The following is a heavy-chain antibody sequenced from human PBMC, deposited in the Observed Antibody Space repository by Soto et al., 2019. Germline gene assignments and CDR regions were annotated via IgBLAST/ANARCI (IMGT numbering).Heavy chain of an antibody. CDR2: IWYDGSNK. V-gene: IGHV3-33*01. CDR3: AREDEMATTPLYYYGMDV. CDR1: GFTFSSYG. D-gene: IGHD5-12*01. J-gene: IGHJ6*02. Sequence: QVQLVESGGGVVQPGRSLRLSCAASGFTFSSYGMHWVRQAPGKGLEWVAVIWYDGSNKYYADSVKGRFTISRDNSKNTLYLQMNSLRAEDTAVYYCAREDEMATTPLYYYGMDVWGQGTTVTVSS.